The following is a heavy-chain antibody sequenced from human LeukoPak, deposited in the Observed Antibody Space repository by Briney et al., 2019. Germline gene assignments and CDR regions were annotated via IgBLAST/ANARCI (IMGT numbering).Heavy chain of an antibody. CDR3: ARRGSSGWYVNY. CDR1: GGSFSGYY. D-gene: IGHD6-19*01. Sequence: SETLSLTCAVYGGSFSGYYWSWIRQPPGKGLEWIGEINHSGRTNYNPSLKSRVTISVDTSKNQFSLKLSSVTAADTAVYYCARRGSSGWYVNYWGQGTLVTVSS. J-gene: IGHJ4*02. V-gene: IGHV4-34*01. CDR2: INHSGRT.